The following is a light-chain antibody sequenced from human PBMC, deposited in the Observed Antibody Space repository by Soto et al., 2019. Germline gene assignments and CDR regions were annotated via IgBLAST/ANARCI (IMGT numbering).Light chain of an antibody. Sequence: EFVLTQSPATLSLSPGERATLSCRASQSVSNYLAWYQKKPGQAPRLLIYDASNRATGIPARFSGSGSGTDFTLTISSLEPEDFAVYYCQQRSNWPRDTFGGGTKVEIK. CDR2: DAS. CDR3: QQRSNWPRDT. V-gene: IGKV3-11*01. J-gene: IGKJ4*01. CDR1: QSVSNY.